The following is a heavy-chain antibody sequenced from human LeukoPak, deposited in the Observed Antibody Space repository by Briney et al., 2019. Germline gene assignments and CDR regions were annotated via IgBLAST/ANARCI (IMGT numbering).Heavy chain of an antibody. CDR3: TRPGGYGNWFDP. Sequence: GGSLKLSCAASGFTFSGSAMHWVRQASGKGLEWVGRIRSKANSYATAYAASVKGRFTISRDDSKNTAYLQMNSLKTEDTAVYYCTRPGGYGNWFDPWGQGTLVTVSS. D-gene: IGHD3-16*01. V-gene: IGHV3-73*01. CDR1: GFTFSGSA. CDR2: IRSKANSYAT. J-gene: IGHJ5*02.